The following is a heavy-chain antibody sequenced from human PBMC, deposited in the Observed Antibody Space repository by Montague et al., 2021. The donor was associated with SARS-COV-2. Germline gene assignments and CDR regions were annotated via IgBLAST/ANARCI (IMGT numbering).Heavy chain of an antibody. Sequence: SETLSLTCALYGGSFRDYHWTWIRQSPGGGLEWIGQINYGGRTKYNPSLKSRVTISIDTSKNQFSLQLTSVTAADTAVYYCARGAPGYWGQGTLVTVSS. D-gene: IGHD1-1*01. CDR2: INYGGRT. J-gene: IGHJ4*02. CDR1: GGSFRDYH. CDR3: ARGAPGY. V-gene: IGHV4-34*01.